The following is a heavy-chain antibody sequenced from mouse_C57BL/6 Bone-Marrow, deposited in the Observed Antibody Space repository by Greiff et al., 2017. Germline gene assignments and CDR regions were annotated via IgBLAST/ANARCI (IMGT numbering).Heavy chain of an antibody. D-gene: IGHD2-3*01. CDR2: ISDGGSYT. V-gene: IGHV5-4*03. CDR3: ARAGYWDAMDY. Sequence: DVKLVESGGRLVKPGGSLKLSCAASGFTFSSYAMSWVRQTPEKRLEWVATISDGGSYTYYPDNVKGRFTISRDNAKNNLYLQMSHLKSEDTAMYYCARAGYWDAMDYWGQGTSVTVSS. J-gene: IGHJ4*01. CDR1: GFTFSSYA.